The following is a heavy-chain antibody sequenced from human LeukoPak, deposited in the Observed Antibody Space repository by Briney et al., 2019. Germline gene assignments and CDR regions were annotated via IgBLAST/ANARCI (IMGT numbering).Heavy chain of an antibody. V-gene: IGHV4-34*01. Sequence: SETLSLTCAVYGGSFNNYYWSWIRQPPGKGLEWIGEISHSGITNHNPSLKSRVTISVDTSKNEISLKVSSVSAADTAVYYCASVALATTNFDYWGQGILVTASS. D-gene: IGHD1-1*01. CDR3: ASVALATTNFDY. CDR2: ISHSGIT. CDR1: GGSFNNYY. J-gene: IGHJ4*02.